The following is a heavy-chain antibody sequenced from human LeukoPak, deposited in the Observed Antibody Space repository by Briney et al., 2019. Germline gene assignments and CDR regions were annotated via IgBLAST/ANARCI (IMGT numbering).Heavy chain of an antibody. D-gene: IGHD3-22*01. J-gene: IGHJ4*02. V-gene: IGHV4-34*01. Sequence: SETLSLTCAVYGGSFSGYYWSWIRQPPGEGLEWIGEINHSGSTNYNPSLKSRVTISVDTSKNQSSLKLSSVTAADTAVYYCARDMYYYDSSGYRYDWGQGTLVTVSS. CDR3: ARDMYYYDSSGYRYD. CDR2: INHSGST. CDR1: GGSFSGYY.